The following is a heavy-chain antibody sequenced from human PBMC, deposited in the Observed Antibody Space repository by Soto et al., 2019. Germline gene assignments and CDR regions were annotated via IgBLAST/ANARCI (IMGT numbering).Heavy chain of an antibody. J-gene: IGHJ4*02. V-gene: IGHV3-30*03. Sequence: VQLVESGGGVVQPGRSLRLSCAASGFTFSDYAMHWVRQAPGKGLEWVAVVSHDGRNTHYAASVKGRFIISRDSSKNRVALAMTSPSAEGRSVYSCAGGGRQGLVTWGLNYWGEGALVTVAS. CDR2: VSHDGRNT. CDR3: AGGGRQGLVTWGLNY. CDR1: GFTFSDYA. D-gene: IGHD6-19*01.